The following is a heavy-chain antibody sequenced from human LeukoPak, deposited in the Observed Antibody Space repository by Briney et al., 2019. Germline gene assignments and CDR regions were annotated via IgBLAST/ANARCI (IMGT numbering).Heavy chain of an antibody. D-gene: IGHD1-26*01. CDR1: GYTFTSHG. Sequence: ASVKVSCKASGYTFTSHGISWVGQAPGQGLEWMGWISAYNGNTNYAQELQGRVTIPTDTSTSTDYVELRSLRSDDTGVYYCARGAVRKWVYYHYGMDVWGQGTTVTVSS. J-gene: IGHJ6*02. V-gene: IGHV1-18*01. CDR2: ISAYNGNT. CDR3: ARGAVRKWVYYHYGMDV.